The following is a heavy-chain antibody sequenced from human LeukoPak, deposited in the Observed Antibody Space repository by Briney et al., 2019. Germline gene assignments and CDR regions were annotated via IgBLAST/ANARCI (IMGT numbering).Heavy chain of an antibody. CDR1: GGSFSDYY. V-gene: IGHV4-34*01. D-gene: IGHD3-22*01. CDR2: INHSGSS. Sequence: PSETLSLTCAVYGGSFSDYYWSWIRQPPGKGLEWIGEINHSGSSNNNPSLKRRVTISVDTSKNQFSLKLTSVTAADTAVYYCARTYYDSWGYYEVTYWGQGTLVTVSS. J-gene: IGHJ4*02. CDR3: ARTYYDSWGYYEVTY.